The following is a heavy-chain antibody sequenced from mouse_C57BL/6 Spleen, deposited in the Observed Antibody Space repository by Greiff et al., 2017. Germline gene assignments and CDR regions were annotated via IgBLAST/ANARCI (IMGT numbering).Heavy chain of an antibody. J-gene: IGHJ3*01. CDR3: AGSSGYLFAY. CDR1: GYSITSGYY. D-gene: IGHD3-2*02. CDR2: ISYDGSN. V-gene: IGHV3-6*01. Sequence: EVQLQESGPGLVKPSQSLSLTCSVTGYSITSGYYWNWIRQFPGNKLEWMGYISYDGSNNYNPSLKNRISITRDTSKNQFFLKLNSVTTEDTATYYCAGSSGYLFAYWGQGTLVTVSA.